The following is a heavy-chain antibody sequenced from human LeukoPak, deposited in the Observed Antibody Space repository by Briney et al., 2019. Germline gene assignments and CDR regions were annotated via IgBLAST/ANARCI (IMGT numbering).Heavy chain of an antibody. J-gene: IGHJ4*02. Sequence: GGSLRLSCAASGFTFSSYAMSWVRQAPGKGLEWVSGISTSGDNTYYADSVKGRFTISRDNSKNTLYLQMNSLRAEDTAIYYCAKSMYTGGGYFDFWGQGTLVTVSS. CDR3: AKSMYTGGGYFDF. CDR2: ISTSGDNT. D-gene: IGHD5-18*01. CDR1: GFTFSSYA. V-gene: IGHV3-23*01.